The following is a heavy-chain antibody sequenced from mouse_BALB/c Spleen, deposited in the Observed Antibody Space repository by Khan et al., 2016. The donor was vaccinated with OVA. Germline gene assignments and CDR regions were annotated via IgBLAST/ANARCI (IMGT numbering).Heavy chain of an antibody. CDR1: GYSITSDYA. J-gene: IGHJ1*01. D-gene: IGHD1-1*01. CDR3: ARRYDYGHWYFDV. V-gene: IGHV3-2*02. Sequence: EVQLQESGPGLVKPSQSLSLTCTVTGYSITSDYAWNWIRQFPGNKLEWMAYISYSGSTSSNPSLKSRISITRDTSKNQFFLQLNSVTTEDTATYYCARRYDYGHWYFDVWGAGTTVTVSS. CDR2: ISYSGST.